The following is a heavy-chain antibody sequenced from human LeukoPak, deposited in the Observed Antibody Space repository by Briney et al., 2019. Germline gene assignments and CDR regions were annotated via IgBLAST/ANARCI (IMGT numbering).Heavy chain of an antibody. J-gene: IGHJ3*01. V-gene: IGHV3-23*01. CDR1: GFTFSSYS. CDR2: LSGSGTIM. Sequence: GGSLRLSCAASGFTFSSYSMNWVRQGPGKGLEWVSSLSGSGTIMNYAASVKGRFTISRDNSKSTLYLQLNNLGAEDTALYYCAKEATASYRISAFDVWGHGTMVIVSS. D-gene: IGHD1-14*01. CDR3: AKEATASYRISAFDV.